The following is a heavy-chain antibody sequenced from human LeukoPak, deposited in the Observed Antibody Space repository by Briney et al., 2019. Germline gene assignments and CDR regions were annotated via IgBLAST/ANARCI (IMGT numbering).Heavy chain of an antibody. CDR3: ARDPGDAFDI. Sequence: GGSLRLSCAASGFTFDDYAMHCVRQAPGKGLGWGSVIYSGGSTYYADPVKGRFTISRDNSKNKLYLQMNSLRAEDPAVYYCARDPGDAFDIWGQGTMVTVSS. J-gene: IGHJ3*02. CDR1: GFTFDDYA. V-gene: IGHV3-53*01. D-gene: IGHD3-10*01. CDR2: IYSGGST.